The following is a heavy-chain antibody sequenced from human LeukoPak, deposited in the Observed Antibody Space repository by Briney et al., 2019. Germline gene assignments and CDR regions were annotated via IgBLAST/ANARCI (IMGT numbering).Heavy chain of an antibody. V-gene: IGHV4-4*07. CDR2: VVTTTT. CDR1: GGSICTYS. Sequence: PSQTLSLTCTVSGGSICTYSWTWVRHSPAKGLEWIGSVVTTTTNYSPALRSRVAISVHTSKNQFSLRLESVTTADTAVYYCARDTTVASGMQFWGQGALVTVSS. J-gene: IGHJ4*02. CDR3: ARDTTVASGMQF. D-gene: IGHD6-19*01.